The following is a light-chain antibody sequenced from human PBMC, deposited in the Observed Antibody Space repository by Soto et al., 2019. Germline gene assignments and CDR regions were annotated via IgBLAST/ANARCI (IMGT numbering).Light chain of an antibody. CDR3: QQTNSFPYT. CDR2: GAS. J-gene: IGKJ2*01. V-gene: IGKV1-12*01. Sequence: DIQLTQSPSSVSASVGDSVTLTCRAGQAISTWLAWYQQRPGKAPQLLIFGASSLQSGVPSRFSGRGSGTDFTLTISSLQPEDFATYYCQQTNSFPYTFGQGAKLDIK. CDR1: QAISTW.